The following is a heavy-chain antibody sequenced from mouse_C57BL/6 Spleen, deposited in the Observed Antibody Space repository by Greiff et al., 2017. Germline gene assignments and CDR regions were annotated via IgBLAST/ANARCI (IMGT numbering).Heavy chain of an antibody. D-gene: IGHD1-1*01. Sequence: EVQLMESGEGLVKPGGSLKLSCAASGFTFSSYAMSWVRQTPEKRLEWVAYISSGGDYIYYADTVKGRFTISRDNARNTLYLQMSSLKSEDTAMYYCTRASYGLYYYAMDYWGQGTSVTVSS. CDR2: ISSGGDYI. J-gene: IGHJ4*01. CDR3: TRASYGLYYYAMDY. CDR1: GFTFSSYA. V-gene: IGHV5-9-1*02.